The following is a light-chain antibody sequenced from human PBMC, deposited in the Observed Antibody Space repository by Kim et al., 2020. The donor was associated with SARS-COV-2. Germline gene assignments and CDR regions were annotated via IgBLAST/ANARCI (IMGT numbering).Light chain of an antibody. CDR3: QQYGSSPLYT. CDR2: DAS. V-gene: IGKV3-20*01. J-gene: IGKJ2*01. Sequence: SPGDRATLSCTAGQGVSSSYLAWYQQKPGQAPRLLIYDASRRATGIPDRFSGRGSGTDFTLTISRLEPEDFAVYYCQQYGSSPLYTFGQGTKLEI. CDR1: QGVSSSY.